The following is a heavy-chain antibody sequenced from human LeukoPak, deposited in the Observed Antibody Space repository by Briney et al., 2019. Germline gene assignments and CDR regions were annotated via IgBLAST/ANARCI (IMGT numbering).Heavy chain of an antibody. V-gene: IGHV3-64*01. CDR1: GFTFSSYA. J-gene: IGHJ6*03. Sequence: GGSLRLSCAASGFTFSSYAMHWVRQAPGKGLEYVSAISSNGGSAYYANSVKGRFTISRDNSKNTLYLQMGSLRAEDMAVYYCARLGRSYYYYYYMDVWGKGTTVTVSS. CDR2: ISSNGGSA. CDR3: ARLGRSYYYYYYMDV. D-gene: IGHD1-26*01.